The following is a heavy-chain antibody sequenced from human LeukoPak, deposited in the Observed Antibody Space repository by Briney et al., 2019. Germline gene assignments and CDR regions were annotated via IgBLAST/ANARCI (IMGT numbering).Heavy chain of an antibody. J-gene: IGHJ3*02. CDR1: GFTFSSYW. CDR3: ARIGGLLWFGETNDAFDI. CDR2: IKQDGSEK. D-gene: IGHD3-10*01. V-gene: IGHV3-7*01. Sequence: GGSLRLSCAASGFTFSSYWMSWVRQAPGKGLEWVANIKQDGSEKYYVDSVKGRFTISRDNAKNSLYLQMNSLRAEDTAVYYCARIGGLLWFGETNDAFDIWGQGTMVTVSS.